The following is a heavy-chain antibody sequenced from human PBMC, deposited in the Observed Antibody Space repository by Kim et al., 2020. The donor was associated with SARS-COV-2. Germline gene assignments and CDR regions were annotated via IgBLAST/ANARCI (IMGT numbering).Heavy chain of an antibody. D-gene: IGHD6-19*01. Sequence: SETLSLTCNVSSGSIRSSNYYWGWIRQPPGKGLEWIGTISESENTYYNPSLKSRLTLSIDTSKNQFSLRLTSVTAADTAVYYCARRSQGSGWLYYYMDV. J-gene: IGHJ6*03. CDR2: ISESENT. CDR3: ARRSQGSGWLYYYMDV. V-gene: IGHV4-39*01. CDR1: SGSIRSSNYY.